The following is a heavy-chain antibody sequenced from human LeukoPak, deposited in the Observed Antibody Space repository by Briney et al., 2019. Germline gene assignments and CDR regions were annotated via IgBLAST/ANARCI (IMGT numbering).Heavy chain of an antibody. J-gene: IGHJ4*02. CDR3: ARGPYDFWSGYPYYFDY. D-gene: IGHD3-3*01. CDR1: GYTFTSYD. CDR2: MNPNSGNT. Sequence: ASVKVSCKASGYTFTSYDINWVRQATGQGLEWMGWMNPNSGNTGYAQKFQGRVTITRNTSISTAYMELSSLRSEDTAVYYCARGPYDFWSGYPYYFDYWGQGTLVTVSS. V-gene: IGHV1-8*03.